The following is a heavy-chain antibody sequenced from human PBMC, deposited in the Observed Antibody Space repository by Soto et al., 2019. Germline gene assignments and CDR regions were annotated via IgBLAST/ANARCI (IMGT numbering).Heavy chain of an antibody. CDR1: GGTFSSYA. V-gene: IGHV1-69*06. CDR2: IIPIFGTA. J-gene: IGHJ6*02. D-gene: IGHD4-17*01. CDR3: ARYDAYGDYVAGPKRYGMEG. Sequence: ASVKVSCKASGGTFSSYAISWVRQAPGQGLEWMGGIIPIFGTANYAQKFQGRVTITADKSTSTAYMELSSLRSEDTAVYYCARYDAYGDYVAGPKRYGMEGWGQGTTVTVSS.